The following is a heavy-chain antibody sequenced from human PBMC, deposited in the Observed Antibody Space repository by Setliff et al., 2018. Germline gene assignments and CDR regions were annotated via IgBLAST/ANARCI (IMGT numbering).Heavy chain of an antibody. CDR1: GFTFSTYR. V-gene: IGHV3-33*08. Sequence: GGSLRLSCTASGFTFSTYRMHWVRQAPGKGLEWVAVIWDDGVKKYHADSVKGRFTISRDNSKNTLYLQMNSLRPEDTAVYYCARDLRGILSLHDSDYWGQGSLVTVSS. CDR3: ARDLRGILSLHDSDY. D-gene: IGHD3-16*01. CDR2: IWDDGVKK. J-gene: IGHJ4*02.